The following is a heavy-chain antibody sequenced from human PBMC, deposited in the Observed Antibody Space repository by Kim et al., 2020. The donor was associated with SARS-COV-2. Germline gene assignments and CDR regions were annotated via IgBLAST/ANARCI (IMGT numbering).Heavy chain of an antibody. J-gene: IGHJ5*02. CDR2: IYYSGST. Sequence: SETLSLTCTVSGGSISSYYWSWIRQPPGKGLEWIGYIYYSGSTNYNPSLKSRVTISVDTSKNQFSLKLSSVTAADTAVYYCARFMRQWLVQDWFDPWGQGTLGTVSS. CDR3: ARFMRQWLVQDWFDP. CDR1: GGSISSYY. V-gene: IGHV4-59*13. D-gene: IGHD6-19*01.